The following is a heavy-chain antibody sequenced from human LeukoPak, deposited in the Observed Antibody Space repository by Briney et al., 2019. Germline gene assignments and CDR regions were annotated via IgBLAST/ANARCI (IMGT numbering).Heavy chain of an antibody. CDR1: GYTFTSYG. V-gene: IGHV1-18*01. J-gene: IGHJ4*02. D-gene: IGHD2-2*01. CDR3: ARALYHTFDY. Sequence: ASVKVSCKASGYTFTSYGLTWVRQAPGQGLEWMGWISAYNGHTKYPQKLQGRVTMTTDTSTSTAYMELRSLRSDDTAVYYCARALYHTFDYWGQGTLVTVSS. CDR2: ISAYNGHT.